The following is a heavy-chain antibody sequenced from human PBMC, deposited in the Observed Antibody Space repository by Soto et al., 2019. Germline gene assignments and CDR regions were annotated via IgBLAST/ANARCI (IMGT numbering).Heavy chain of an antibody. D-gene: IGHD3-22*01. J-gene: IGHJ5*02. CDR1: GYTFTSYG. Sequence: ASVKVSCKASGYTFTSYGVSWVRQAPGQGLEWMGWISAYNGNTNYAQKLQGRVTMTTDTSTSTAYMELRSLRSDDTAVYYCARDSSGYYPHSPWGQGTLVTVSS. V-gene: IGHV1-18*01. CDR3: ARDSSGYYPHSP. CDR2: ISAYNGNT.